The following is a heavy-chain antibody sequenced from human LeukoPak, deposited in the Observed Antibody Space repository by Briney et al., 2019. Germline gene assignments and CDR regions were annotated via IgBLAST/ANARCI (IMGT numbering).Heavy chain of an antibody. V-gene: IGHV1-2*06. CDR1: GYTFTGYY. D-gene: IGHD6-19*01. Sequence: GASVKVSCKASGYTFTGYYMHWVRQAPGQGLEWMGRINPNSGGTNYAQKFQGRVTMTRDTSISTAYMELSRLRSDDTAVYYCARDPLLSGWYYFDYWGQGTLVTVSS. J-gene: IGHJ4*02. CDR3: ARDPLLSGWYYFDY. CDR2: INPNSGGT.